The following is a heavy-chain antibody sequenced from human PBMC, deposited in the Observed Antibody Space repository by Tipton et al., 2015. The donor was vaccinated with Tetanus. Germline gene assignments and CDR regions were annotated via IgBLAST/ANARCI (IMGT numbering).Heavy chain of an antibody. Sequence: TLSLTCTVSGGSLSTFYWTWIRQPPGKGLEWIGYISYSGSTKYNPSLKSRLTMSVDTSNNQISLNLSSVAAADTAVYYCVRHSGWFNFYRGIDVWGQGTTVTVSS. J-gene: IGHJ6*02. D-gene: IGHD6-19*01. CDR1: GGSLSTFY. CDR3: VRHSGWFNFYRGIDV. V-gene: IGHV4-59*08. CDR2: ISYSGST.